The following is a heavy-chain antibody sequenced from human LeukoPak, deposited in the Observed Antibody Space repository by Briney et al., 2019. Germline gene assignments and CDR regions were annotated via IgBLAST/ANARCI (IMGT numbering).Heavy chain of an antibody. Sequence: ASVKVSCKASGYTFTSFDINWVRQATGQGLEWMGGMNPNSGNTGYAQKFQGRVTMTRNTSISTAYMELSSLRSEDTAVYYCASTPITDYGDYSFWFDPWGQGTLVTVSS. CDR2: MNPNSGNT. CDR1: GYTFTSFD. V-gene: IGHV1-8*01. D-gene: IGHD4-17*01. CDR3: ASTPITDYGDYSFWFDP. J-gene: IGHJ5*02.